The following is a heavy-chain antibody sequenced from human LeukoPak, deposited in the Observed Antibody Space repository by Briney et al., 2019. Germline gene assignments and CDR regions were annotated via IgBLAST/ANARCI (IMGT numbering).Heavy chain of an antibody. CDR3: ARLNSGTYLDY. CDR2: IDWDDDK. CDR1: GFSLSTSGMR. V-gene: IGHV2-70*04. D-gene: IGHD1-26*01. Sequence: SGPTLVNPTQTLTLTCTFSGFSLSTSGMRVSWIRQPPGKALEWLARIDWDDDKFYSTSLKARLTISKDTSKNQVVLTMTNMDPVDTATYYCARLNSGTYLDYWGQGTLVTVSS. J-gene: IGHJ4*02.